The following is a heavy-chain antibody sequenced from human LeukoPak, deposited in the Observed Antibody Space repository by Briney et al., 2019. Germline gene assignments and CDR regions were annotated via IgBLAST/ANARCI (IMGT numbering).Heavy chain of an antibody. CDR3: ARHPRAYYSDYFDY. CDR2: IYYSGST. Sequence: PSETLSLTCTVSGGSISSSNYYWDWIRQPPGKGLEWIGSIYYSGSTYYNPSLKSRVTISVDTSKNQFSLKLSSVTAADTAVYYCARHPRAYYSDYFDYWGQGTLVTVSS. D-gene: IGHD3-22*01. J-gene: IGHJ4*02. V-gene: IGHV4-39*01. CDR1: GGSISSSNYY.